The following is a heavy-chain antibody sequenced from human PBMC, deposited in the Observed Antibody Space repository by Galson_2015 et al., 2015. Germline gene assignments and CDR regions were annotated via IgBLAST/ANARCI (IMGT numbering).Heavy chain of an antibody. D-gene: IGHD2-2*01. CDR1: GFTFSSYG. Sequence: SLRLSCAASGFTFSSYGMHWVRQAPGKGLEWVAVIWYDGSNKYYADSVKGRFTISRDNSKNTLYLQMNSLRAEDTAVYYCARERVVVPAASSRYHYWFDPWGQGTLVTVSS. V-gene: IGHV3-33*01. CDR3: ARERVVVPAASSRYHYWFDP. CDR2: IWYDGSNK. J-gene: IGHJ5*02.